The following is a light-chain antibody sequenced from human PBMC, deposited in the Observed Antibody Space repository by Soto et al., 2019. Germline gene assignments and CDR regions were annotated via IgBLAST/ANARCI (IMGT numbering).Light chain of an antibody. CDR3: SSYTSSSTWV. CDR2: EVT. Sequence: QSVLTQPASVSGSPGQSITISCTGTSNDIGIYNYVSWFQHHPGKAPKLIIYEVTNRPSGVSDRFSGSKSDNTASLTISGLQAEDEADYYCSSYTSSSTWVFGGGTKLTVL. J-gene: IGLJ3*02. V-gene: IGLV2-14*01. CDR1: SNDIGIYNY.